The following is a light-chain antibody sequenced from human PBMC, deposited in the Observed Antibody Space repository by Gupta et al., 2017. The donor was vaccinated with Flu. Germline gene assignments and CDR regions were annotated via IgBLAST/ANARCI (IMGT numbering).Light chain of an antibody. Sequence: DIQLTQSPSFLSASVGDRVTITCRASQGISSYLAWYQQKPGKAPKLLIYAGSTLQSGVPSRFSGSGTGKEFTPTNSSLQPEEFATYYCQQLNSYPITFGQGTRLEIK. J-gene: IGKJ5*01. CDR1: QGISSY. CDR2: AGS. CDR3: QQLNSYPIT. V-gene: IGKV1-9*01.